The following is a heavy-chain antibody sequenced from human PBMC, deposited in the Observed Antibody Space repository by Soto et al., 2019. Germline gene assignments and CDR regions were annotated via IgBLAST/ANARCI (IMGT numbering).Heavy chain of an antibody. Sequence: PSETLSLTCAVSGGSISSSSYHWGWIRQPPGKGLEWIGSIYYSGSTYYNPSLKSRVTISVDTSKNQFSLKLSSVTAADTAVYYCARQGLKGAVHYCGQGTLVTVSS. J-gene: IGHJ4*02. CDR3: ARQGLKGAVHY. V-gene: IGHV4-39*01. CDR2: IYYSGST. D-gene: IGHD1-26*01. CDR1: GGSISSSSYH.